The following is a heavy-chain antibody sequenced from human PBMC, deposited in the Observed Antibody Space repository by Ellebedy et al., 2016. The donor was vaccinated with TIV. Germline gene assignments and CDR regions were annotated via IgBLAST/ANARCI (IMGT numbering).Heavy chain of an antibody. CDR2: IKGDGSEK. Sequence: PGGSLRLSCLASGFIFRNHWMTWVRQAPGKGLEWVAHIKGDGSEKYYVDSVKGRFTISRDNAENSLFLQMNSLRVDDAAVYYCARGHYGRDYWGQGTLVTVSS. J-gene: IGHJ4*02. D-gene: IGHD3-10*01. CDR1: GFIFRNHW. V-gene: IGHV3-7*03. CDR3: ARGHYGRDY.